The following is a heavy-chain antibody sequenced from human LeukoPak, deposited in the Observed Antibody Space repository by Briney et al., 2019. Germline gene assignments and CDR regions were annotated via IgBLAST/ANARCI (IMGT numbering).Heavy chain of an antibody. Sequence: ASVKASCKASGYTFTGYYMHWVRQAPGQGLEWMGWINPNSGGTNYAQKFQGRVTMTRDTSISTAYMELSRLRSDDTAVYYCARSSGPYYYGMDVWGQGTTVTVSS. V-gene: IGHV1-2*02. CDR1: GYTFTGYY. D-gene: IGHD3-22*01. CDR3: ARSSGPYYYGMDV. CDR2: INPNSGGT. J-gene: IGHJ6*02.